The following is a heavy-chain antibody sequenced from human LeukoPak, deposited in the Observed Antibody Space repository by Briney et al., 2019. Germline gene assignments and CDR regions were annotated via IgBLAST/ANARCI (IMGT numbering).Heavy chain of an antibody. V-gene: IGHV4-59*01. J-gene: IGHJ4*02. CDR2: IYYSGST. CDR1: GGSISSYY. Sequence: PSETLSLTCTVSGGSISSYYWSWIRQPPGKGLEWIGYIYYSGSTNYNPSLKSRVTISVDTSKNQFSLKLSSVTAADTAVYYCARGARYYYDSSGYYLPPHFDYWGQGTLVTVPS. CDR3: ARGARYYYDSSGYYLPPHFDY. D-gene: IGHD3-22*01.